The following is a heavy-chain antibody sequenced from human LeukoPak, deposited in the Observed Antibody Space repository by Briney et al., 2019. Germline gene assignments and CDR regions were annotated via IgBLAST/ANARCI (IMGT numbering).Heavy chain of an antibody. Sequence: GESLKISCKGSGYRFSAYWIAWVRQMPGKGLEWMGIIYPDDSDTRYSPSFQGQVTISADKSVRTAYLQWSNLKASDTAMYYCARPNITSYYDSRGYDAFDVWGQGTMVTVSS. CDR3: ARPNITSYYDSRGYDAFDV. D-gene: IGHD3-22*01. CDR1: GYRFSAYW. CDR2: IYPDDSDT. V-gene: IGHV5-51*01. J-gene: IGHJ3*01.